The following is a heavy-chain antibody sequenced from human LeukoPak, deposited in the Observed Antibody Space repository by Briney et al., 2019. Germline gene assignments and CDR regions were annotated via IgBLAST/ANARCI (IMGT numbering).Heavy chain of an antibody. CDR2: IRYDGSNK. J-gene: IGHJ4*02. CDR3: AKVVVGATSYSDY. CDR1: GFTYRSCG. D-gene: IGHD1-26*01. Sequence: GGSVSLLCAASGFTYRSCGMHWVRQAPGKGLEGVAFIRYDGSNKYYADSVEGRFTICRDNSKNTLYLQMNSLRAEDTAVYYCAKVVVGATSYSDYWGQGTLVTVSS. V-gene: IGHV3-30*02.